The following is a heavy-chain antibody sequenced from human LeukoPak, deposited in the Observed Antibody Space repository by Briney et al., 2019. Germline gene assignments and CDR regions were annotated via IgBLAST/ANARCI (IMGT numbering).Heavy chain of an antibody. V-gene: IGHV3-53*01. J-gene: IGHJ4*02. D-gene: IGHD6-19*01. Sequence: GGSLRLSCAASGFTVSSNYMSWVRQAPGKGLEWVSVIYSGGSTYYADSVKGRFTISRDNSKNTLYLQMNSLRAEDTAVYYCAKGSGYSSGSLHYWGQGTLVTVSS. CDR2: IYSGGST. CDR3: AKGSGYSSGSLHY. CDR1: GFTVSSNY.